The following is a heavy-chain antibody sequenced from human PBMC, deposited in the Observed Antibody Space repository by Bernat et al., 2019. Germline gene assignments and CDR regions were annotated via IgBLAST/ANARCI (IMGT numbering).Heavy chain of an antibody. Sequence: EVQLLESGGGLVQPGGSLRLSCAASGFTFSSYAMSWVRQAPGKGLEWVSSIRGSGGSTYYADSVKGRFTISRDNSKNTLYLQMNSLRAEDTAVYYCAKDRKYSGYGHDYWGQGTLVTVSS. D-gene: IGHD5-12*01. J-gene: IGHJ4*02. V-gene: IGHV3-23*01. CDR2: IRGSGGST. CDR1: GFTFSSYA. CDR3: AKDRKYSGYGHDY.